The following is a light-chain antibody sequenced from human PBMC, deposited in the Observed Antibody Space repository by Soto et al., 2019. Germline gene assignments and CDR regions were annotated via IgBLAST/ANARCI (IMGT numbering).Light chain of an antibody. Sequence: DIQMIQSPSSLSASVGDRVTITCRASQSISSYLNWYQQKPGKAPKLLIYAASSLQSGVPSRFSGSGSGTDFTLTISSLQPEDFATYYCQQSYSTITFGGGTKVEIK. J-gene: IGKJ4*01. V-gene: IGKV1-39*01. CDR2: AAS. CDR3: QQSYSTIT. CDR1: QSISSY.